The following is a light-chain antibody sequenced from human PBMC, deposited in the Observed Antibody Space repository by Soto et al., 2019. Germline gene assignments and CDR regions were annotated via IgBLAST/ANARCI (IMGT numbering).Light chain of an antibody. J-gene: IGLJ1*01. Sequence: QSVLTQPRSVSGSPGQSVTISCTGTSSDVGGYNYVSWYQQHPGKAPKFMIYDVSKRPSGVPDRFSGSKSGNTASLTISGLQAEDEADYYCCSYAGSYTYVFGTGTKVTLL. V-gene: IGLV2-11*01. CDR2: DVS. CDR1: SSDVGGYNY. CDR3: CSYAGSYTYV.